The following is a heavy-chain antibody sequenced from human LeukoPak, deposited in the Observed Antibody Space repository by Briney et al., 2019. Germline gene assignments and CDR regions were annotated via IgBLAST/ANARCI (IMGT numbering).Heavy chain of an antibody. V-gene: IGHV4-34*01. CDR3: AGELTYCSSTSCYPRAWFDP. CDR1: GGSFSGYY. Sequence: SETLSLTCTVYGGSFSGYYWSWIRQPPGKGLEWIGEINHSGSTNYNPSLKSRVTISVDTSKNQFSLKLSSVTAADTAVYYCAGELTYCSSTSCYPRAWFDPWGQGTLVTVSS. D-gene: IGHD2-2*01. J-gene: IGHJ5*02. CDR2: INHSGST.